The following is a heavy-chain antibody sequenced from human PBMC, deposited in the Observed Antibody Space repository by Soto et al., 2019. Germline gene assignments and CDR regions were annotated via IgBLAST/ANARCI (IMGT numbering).Heavy chain of an antibody. CDR3: TNWFGDIKLRYGMDV. CDR1: GFTFSNAW. J-gene: IGHJ6*02. Sequence: GGSLRLSCAASGFTFSNAWMNRVRQAPGKGLEWVGRIKGKTDGGTTDYAAPVKGRFTISRDDSKNTLYLQMNSLKTEDTAVYYCTNWFGDIKLRYGMDVWGQGTTVTVSS. V-gene: IGHV3-15*07. CDR2: IKGKTDGGTT. D-gene: IGHD3-10*01.